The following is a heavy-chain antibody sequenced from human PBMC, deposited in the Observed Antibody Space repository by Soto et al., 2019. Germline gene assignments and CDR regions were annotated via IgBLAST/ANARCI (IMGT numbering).Heavy chain of an antibody. V-gene: IGHV4-39*01. CDR3: ARDYDSSGDY. CDR1: GGSISTSSYF. J-gene: IGHJ4*02. CDR2: IYYSGST. D-gene: IGHD3-22*01. Sequence: QLQLQESGPGLVKPSETLSLTCTVSGGSISTSSYFWGWIRQPPGKGLEWIGSIYYSGSTYYNPSLTRRITISVDTAKNQFSLKLSSVTAADTAVDYCARDYDSSGDYWGQGTLVTVSS.